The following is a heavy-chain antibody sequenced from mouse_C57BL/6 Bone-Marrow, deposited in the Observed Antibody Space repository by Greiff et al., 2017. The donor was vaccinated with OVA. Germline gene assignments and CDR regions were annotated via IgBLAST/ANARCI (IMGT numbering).Heavy chain of an antibody. CDR1: GFSLTSYG. CDR3: AKNPITTVVAPGYWYFDV. V-gene: IGHV2-5*01. CDR2: IWRGGST. Sequence: QVQLQQSGPGLVQPSQSLSITCTVSGFSLTSYGVHWVRQSPGKGLEWLGVIWRGGSTDYNAAFMSRLSITKDNSKSQVFFKMNSLQADDTAIYYCAKNPITTVVAPGYWYFDVWGTGTTVTVSS. J-gene: IGHJ1*03. D-gene: IGHD1-1*01.